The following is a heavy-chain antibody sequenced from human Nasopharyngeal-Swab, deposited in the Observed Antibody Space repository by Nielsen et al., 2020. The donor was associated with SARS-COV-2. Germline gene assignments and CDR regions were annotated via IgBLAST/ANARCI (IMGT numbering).Heavy chain of an antibody. CDR1: GYTFTSYA. J-gene: IGHJ5*02. CDR3: AVLGKDFWSGYFGEKFWFDP. Sequence: ASVKVSCKASGYTFTSYAMNWVRQAPGQGLEWMGWINTNTGSPTYAQGFTGRFVFSLDTSVSTAYLQISSLKAEDTAVYYCAVLGKDFWSGYFGEKFWFDPWGQGTLVTVSS. V-gene: IGHV7-4-1*02. D-gene: IGHD3-3*01. CDR2: INTNTGSP.